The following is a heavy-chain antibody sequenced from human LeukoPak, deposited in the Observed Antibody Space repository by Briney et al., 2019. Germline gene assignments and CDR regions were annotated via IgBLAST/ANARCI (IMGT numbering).Heavy chain of an antibody. CDR1: GFTFSKFA. D-gene: IGHD1-1*01. CDR3: ARAPGYGAAYYFDY. Sequence: GRSLRLSCAAAGFTFSKFAMHWVRQAPGKGLEWVAVVSYGGSYKYYADSVKGRFTISRDNSKNTLYLQMNSLRAEDTAVYYCARAPGYGAAYYFDYWGQGTLVTVSS. V-gene: IGHV3-30*04. CDR2: VSYGGSYK. J-gene: IGHJ4*02.